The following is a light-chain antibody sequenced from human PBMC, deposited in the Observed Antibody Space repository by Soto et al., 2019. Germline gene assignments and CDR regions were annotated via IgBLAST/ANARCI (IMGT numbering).Light chain of an antibody. J-gene: IGKJ5*01. CDR2: AAS. CDR3: LQYKNSPIT. V-gene: IGKV1-17*01. Sequence: DIQMTHSPSSLTASARARVTITCRASEGIRNDLGWYQQKPGKAPKRLIFAASSLQSGVPSRFSGSGSGTDFTLTISSLQPEDFATYYCLQYKNSPITFGQGTRLEIK. CDR1: EGIRND.